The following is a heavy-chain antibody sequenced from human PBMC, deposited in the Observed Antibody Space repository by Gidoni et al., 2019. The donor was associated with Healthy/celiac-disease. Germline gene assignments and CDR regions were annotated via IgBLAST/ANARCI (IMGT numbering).Heavy chain of an antibody. D-gene: IGHD2-2*01. Sequence: YWIGWVRQMPGKGLEWMGIIYPGDSDTRYSPSFQGQVTISADKSISTAYLQWSSLKASDTAMYYCARIGYCSSTSCPPPTDYYYYYGMDVWGQGTTVTVSS. CDR3: ARIGYCSSTSCPPPTDYYYYYGMDV. CDR2: IYPGDSDT. V-gene: IGHV5-51*01. CDR1: YW. J-gene: IGHJ6*02.